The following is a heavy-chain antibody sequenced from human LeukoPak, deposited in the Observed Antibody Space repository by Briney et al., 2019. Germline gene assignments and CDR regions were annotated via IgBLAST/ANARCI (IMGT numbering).Heavy chain of an antibody. CDR3: AREYYYDSSGYQSAFDI. CDR2: IYTRGST. V-gene: IGHV4-4*07. Sequence: PSETLSLTCTVSGGSINNYYWSWIRQPAGKGLEWIGRIYTRGSTNYNPSLKSRVTMSVDTSKNQFSLKLSSVTAADTAVYYCAREYYYDSSGYQSAFDIWGQGTMVTVSS. CDR1: GGSINNYY. J-gene: IGHJ3*02. D-gene: IGHD3-22*01.